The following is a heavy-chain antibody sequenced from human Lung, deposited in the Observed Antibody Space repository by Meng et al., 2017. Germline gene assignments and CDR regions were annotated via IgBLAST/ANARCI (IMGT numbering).Heavy chain of an antibody. J-gene: IGHJ3*02. D-gene: IGHD6-19*01. CDR2: IGGRPKSYAA. V-gene: IGHV3-73*01. Sequence: EGRLAGSGGGLVQPGGSLTLSCAVSGVSFSDSDIHWVRQASGKGLEWVGRIGGRPKSYAAAYAAPVRGRFTIFRDDSRNTAYLQMNSLKTEDSAVYYCTIYIRGHIWGQGTMVTVSS. CDR3: TIYIRGHI. CDR1: GVSFSDSD.